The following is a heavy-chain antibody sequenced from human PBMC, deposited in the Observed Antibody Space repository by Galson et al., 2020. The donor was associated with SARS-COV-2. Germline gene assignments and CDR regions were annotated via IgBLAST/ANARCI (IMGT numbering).Heavy chain of an antibody. J-gene: IGHJ6*02. CDR2: IIPIFGTA. CDR3: ARSGRSRKIAVAGYYYYGMDV. V-gene: IGHV1-69*13. CDR1: GGTFSSYA. D-gene: IGHD6-19*01. Sequence: SVKVSCKASGGTFSSYAISWVRQAPGQGLEWMGGIIPIFGTANYAQKFQGRVTITADESTSTAYMELSSLRSEDTAVYYCARSGRSRKIAVAGYYYYGMDVWGQGTTVTVSS.